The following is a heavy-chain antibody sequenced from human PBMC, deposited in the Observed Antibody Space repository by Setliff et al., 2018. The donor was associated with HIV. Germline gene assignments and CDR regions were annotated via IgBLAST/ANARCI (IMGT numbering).Heavy chain of an antibody. CDR3: TTEGAF. J-gene: IGHJ4*02. D-gene: IGHD3-16*01. V-gene: IGHV3-49*04. CDR2: IRSEAYGGTT. CDR1: GFTFGDYT. Sequence: GESLKISCTASGFTFGDYTMSWVRQAPGKGLEWVGLIRSEAYGGTTEYGAAAKGRFTISRDDSTDTLYLRMSSLKAEDTGIYYCTTEGAFWGLGTLVTVSS.